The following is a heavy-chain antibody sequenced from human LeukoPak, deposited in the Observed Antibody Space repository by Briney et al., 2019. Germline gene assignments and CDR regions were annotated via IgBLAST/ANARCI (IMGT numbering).Heavy chain of an antibody. CDR3: ARDASSGWYVDV. CDR1: GGSISSSSYY. D-gene: IGHD6-19*01. J-gene: IGHJ6*03. V-gene: IGHV4-39*07. CDR2: IYYSGST. Sequence: PSETLSLTCTVSGGSISSSSYYWGWIRQPPGKGLEWIGSIYYSGSTYYNPSLKSRVTISVDTSKNQFSLKLSSVTAADTAVYYCARDASSGWYVDVWGKGTTVTVSS.